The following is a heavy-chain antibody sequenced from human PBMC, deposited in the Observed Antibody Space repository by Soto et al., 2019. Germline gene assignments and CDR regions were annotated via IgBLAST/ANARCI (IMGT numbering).Heavy chain of an antibody. V-gene: IGHV1-2*02. CDR3: ARDIYYGSGSYLHGMDV. CDR1: GYTFTGQY. J-gene: IGHJ6*02. CDR2: INPDSGDT. Sequence: GASVKVSCKASGYTFTGQYMHWVRQAPGQGLEWMGWINPDSGDTKYAQKFQGRVTMTRDTSISTAYMELSRLRSDDTAVYYCARDIYYGSGSYLHGMDVWGQGTTVTVSS. D-gene: IGHD3-10*01.